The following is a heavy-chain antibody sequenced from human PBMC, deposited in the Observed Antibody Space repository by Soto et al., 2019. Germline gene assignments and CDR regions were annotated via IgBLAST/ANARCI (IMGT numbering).Heavy chain of an antibody. Sequence: GASVKVSCKASGYTFTGYYMHWVRQAPGQRLEWMGWINPNSGSTNYAQKFQGRVTITRDTSASTAYMELSSLRSEDTAVYYCARDQVESGYYTGIDYWGQGTLVTVSS. CDR2: INPNSGST. CDR1: GYTFTGYY. CDR3: ARDQVESGYYTGIDY. V-gene: IGHV1-2*02. J-gene: IGHJ4*02. D-gene: IGHD3-3*01.